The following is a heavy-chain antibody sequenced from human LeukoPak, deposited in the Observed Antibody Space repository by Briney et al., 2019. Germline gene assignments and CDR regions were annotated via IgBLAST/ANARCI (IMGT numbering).Heavy chain of an antibody. V-gene: IGHV3-20*04. CDR3: AKGGSYYYDSSGYYNAFDI. J-gene: IGHJ3*02. Sequence: RPGGSLRLSCAASGFNFDDYGMSWVRQAPGKGLEWVSGINWNSGSIGYADSVKGRFTISRDNAKNSLYLQMNSLRAEDTALYYCAKGGSYYYDSSGYYNAFDIWGQGTMVTVSS. CDR1: GFNFDDYG. D-gene: IGHD3-22*01. CDR2: INWNSGSI.